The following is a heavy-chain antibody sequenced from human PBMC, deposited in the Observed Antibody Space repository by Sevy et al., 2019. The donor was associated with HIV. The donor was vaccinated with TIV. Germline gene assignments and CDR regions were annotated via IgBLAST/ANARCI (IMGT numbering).Heavy chain of an antibody. D-gene: IGHD3-22*01. Sequence: GGSLRLSCAASGFTFSSYAMHWVRQAPGKGLEWVAVISYDGSNKYYADSMKGRFTISRDNSKNTLYLQMNSLRAEDTAVYYCARAHTTIIAFDIWGQGTMVTVSS. CDR3: ARAHTTIIAFDI. CDR2: ISYDGSNK. CDR1: GFTFSSYA. V-gene: IGHV3-30*04. J-gene: IGHJ3*02.